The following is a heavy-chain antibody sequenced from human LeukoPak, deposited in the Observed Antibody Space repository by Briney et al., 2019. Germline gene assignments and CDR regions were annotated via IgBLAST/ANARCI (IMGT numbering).Heavy chain of an antibody. D-gene: IGHD3-10*01. CDR2: IYTSGST. V-gene: IGHV4-61*02. Sequence: SETLSLTCTVSGGSISSGSYYWSWVRQPAGKGLEWIGRIYTSGSTNYNPSLKSRVTISVDTSKNQFSLKLSSVTAADTAVYYCAGDYYGSGSYYSEDRYWGQGTLVTVSS. CDR1: GGSISSGSYY. J-gene: IGHJ4*02. CDR3: AGDYYGSGSYYSEDRY.